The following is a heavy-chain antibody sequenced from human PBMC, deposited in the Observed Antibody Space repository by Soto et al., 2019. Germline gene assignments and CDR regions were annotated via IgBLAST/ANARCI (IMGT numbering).Heavy chain of an antibody. D-gene: IGHD7-27*01. J-gene: IGHJ4*02. V-gene: IGHV4-30-4*01. Sequence: SETLSLTCPVSGGSISSAAYCWSWIRQSPDKGLEWIGHIYDGGTTYSSPSLKGRVTISADTSETQFSLKLNSVSAADTAAYYCARGPSGDKVDYWGQGIQVTVSS. CDR2: IYDGGTT. CDR3: ARGPSGDKVDY. CDR1: GGSISSAAYC.